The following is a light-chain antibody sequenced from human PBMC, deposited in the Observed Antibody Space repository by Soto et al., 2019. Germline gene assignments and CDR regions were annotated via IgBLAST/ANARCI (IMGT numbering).Light chain of an antibody. CDR2: AAS. CDR1: QRFSRY. V-gene: IGKV1-39*01. J-gene: IGKJ4*01. Sequence: DIQMTQSPSSLSASVGDRVTITCRASQRFSRYLSWYQQKPGKAPKVLIYAASNLQTGVPSRFSGSGPGINFTLTISSLQPEYAATYFCQQSYSKPLTFGGGTKVDIK. CDR3: QQSYSKPLT.